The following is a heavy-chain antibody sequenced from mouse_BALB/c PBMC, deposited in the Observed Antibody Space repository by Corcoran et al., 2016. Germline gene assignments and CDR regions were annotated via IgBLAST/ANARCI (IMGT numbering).Heavy chain of an antibody. CDR2: INPNNGGT. V-gene: IGHV1-26*01. Sequence: EVQLQQSGAALVKPGASVKMSCKASGYTFTDYYMTWVKQSHGKILEWIRDINPNNGGTSYNQKFKGKATLTVDKSSSTAYMQLNSLTSEDSAVYYCARDRYWYFDVWGAGTTVTVSS. CDR1: GYTFTDYY. J-gene: IGHJ1*01. CDR3: ARDRYWYFDV. D-gene: IGHD2-14*01.